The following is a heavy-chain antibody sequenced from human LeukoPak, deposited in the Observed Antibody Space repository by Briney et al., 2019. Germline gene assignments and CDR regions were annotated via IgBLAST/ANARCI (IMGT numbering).Heavy chain of an antibody. CDR2: TYYRSKWHS. Sequence: SQTLSLTCAISGDSVSSTRDAWNWIRQSPSRGLEWLGRTYYRSKWHSGYAVSVKSRIIIKADTSRNHFSLQLDSVTPEDTAVYYCARDTAAGGSDFDYWGQGTLVTVSS. CDR1: GDSVSSTRDA. V-gene: IGHV6-1*01. CDR3: ARDTAAGGSDFDY. J-gene: IGHJ4*02. D-gene: IGHD6-13*01.